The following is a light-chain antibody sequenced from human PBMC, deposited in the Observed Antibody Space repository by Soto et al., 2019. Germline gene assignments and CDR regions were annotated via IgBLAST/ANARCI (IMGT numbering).Light chain of an antibody. Sequence: DIQMTQSPSSLSASVGDRVTITCQASQDINTYLNWYQRKPGKAPKLLIYAASTLQSGVPSRFSGSGSGTDFTLTISSVQPDDFATYYCQHYKSYPYTFGQGTRLEIK. V-gene: IGKV1-16*01. CDR3: QHYKSYPYT. J-gene: IGKJ5*01. CDR1: QDINTY. CDR2: AAS.